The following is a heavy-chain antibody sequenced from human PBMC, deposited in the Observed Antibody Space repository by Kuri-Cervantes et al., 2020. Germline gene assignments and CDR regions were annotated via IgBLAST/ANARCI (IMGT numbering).Heavy chain of an antibody. CDR1: GYTFTGYY. CDR2: ISAYNGNT. Sequence: ASVKVSCKASGYTFTGYYMHWVRQAPGQGLEWMGWISAYNGNTNYAQKLQGRVTMTTDTSTSTAYMELRSLRSDDTAVYYCARDSFEAAGTRYYYGMDVWGQGTTVTVSS. J-gene: IGHJ6*02. V-gene: IGHV1-18*04. CDR3: ARDSFEAAGTRYYYGMDV. D-gene: IGHD6-13*01.